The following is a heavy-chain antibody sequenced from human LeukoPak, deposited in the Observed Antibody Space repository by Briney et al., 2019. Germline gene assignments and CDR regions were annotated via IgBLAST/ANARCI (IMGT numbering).Heavy chain of an antibody. V-gene: IGHV6-1*01. J-gene: IGHJ2*01. CDR3: ARGVRYFDL. CDR2: TYFRSKWFN. CDR1: GDSVSSNSAA. Sequence: SQTLSLTCAISGDSVSSNSAAWNWIRQSPSRGLEWLGRTYFRSKWFNDYALSVKSRTTINPDTSKSQFSLQLNSVTPEDTAVYFCARGVRYFDLWGRGTLVTVSS.